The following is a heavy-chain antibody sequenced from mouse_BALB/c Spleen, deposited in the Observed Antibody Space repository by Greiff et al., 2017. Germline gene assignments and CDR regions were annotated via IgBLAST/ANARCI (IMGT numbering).Heavy chain of an antibody. D-gene: IGHD2-10*02. Sequence: VQLQQSGAELARPGASVKMSCKASGYTFTSYTMHWVKQRPGQGLEWIGYINPSSGYTNYNQKFKDKATLTADKSSSTAYMQLSSLTSEDSAVYYCARGGYGKEAWFAYWGQGTLVTVSA. J-gene: IGHJ3*01. CDR1: GYTFTSYT. V-gene: IGHV1-4*01. CDR3: ARGGYGKEAWFAY. CDR2: INPSSGYT.